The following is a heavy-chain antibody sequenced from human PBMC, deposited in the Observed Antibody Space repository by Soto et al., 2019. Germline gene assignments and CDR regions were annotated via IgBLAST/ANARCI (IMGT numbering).Heavy chain of an antibody. V-gene: IGHV1-3*01. Sequence: ASVTVYCTASGGTYSSYGIHWVRQAPGQRLEWMGWINAANGDTKYSPKFQGRVTITRGTSASTAYMELSSLRSEDTAVYYCVRRHVSATGIDWFDPWGQGTLVTVSS. J-gene: IGHJ5*02. CDR2: INAANGDT. CDR1: GGTYSSYG. CDR3: VRRHVSATGIDWFDP. D-gene: IGHD6-13*01.